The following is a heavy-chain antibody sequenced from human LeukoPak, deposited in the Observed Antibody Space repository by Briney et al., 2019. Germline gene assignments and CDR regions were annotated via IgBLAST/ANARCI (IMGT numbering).Heavy chain of an antibody. CDR1: NGSLGGDY. V-gene: IGHV4-34*01. CDR2: INHSGYT. CDR3: ARGFGHVRGVT. D-gene: IGHD3-10*01. Sequence: SETLSLTCAVYNGSLGGDYWSWVRQPPGKGLEWIGEINHSGYTNYNPSLESRVTISVDTSKNQFSLKLSSVTAADSAVYYCARGFGHVRGVTWGQGTLVTVSS. J-gene: IGHJ5*02.